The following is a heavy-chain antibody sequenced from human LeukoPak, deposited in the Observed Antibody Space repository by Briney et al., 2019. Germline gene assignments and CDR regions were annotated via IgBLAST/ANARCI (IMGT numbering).Heavy chain of an antibody. D-gene: IGHD6-13*01. CDR2: IIPIFGTA. CDR1: GGTFSSYA. J-gene: IGHJ4*02. Sequence: ASVKVSCKASGGTFSSYAISWVRQAPGQGLEWMGGIIPIFGTANYAQKFQGRVTITADESTSTAYMELSSLRSEDTAVYYCAIRIAAAGIDYWGQGTLVTVSS. CDR3: AIRIAAAGIDY. V-gene: IGHV1-69*01.